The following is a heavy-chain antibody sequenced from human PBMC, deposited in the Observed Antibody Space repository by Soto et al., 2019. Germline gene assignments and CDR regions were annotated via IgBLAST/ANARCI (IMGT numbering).Heavy chain of an antibody. J-gene: IGHJ3*02. CDR1: GYTFTSYG. CDR3: AREGSYYDSSGYSHDAFDI. V-gene: IGHV1-18*04. CDR2: ISAYNGNT. D-gene: IGHD3-22*01. Sequence: GASVKVSCKASGYTFTSYGISWVRQAPGQGLEWMGWISAYNGNTNYAQKLQGRVTMTTDTSTSTAYMELRSLRSDDTAVYYCAREGSYYDSSGYSHDAFDIWGQGTMVTVSS.